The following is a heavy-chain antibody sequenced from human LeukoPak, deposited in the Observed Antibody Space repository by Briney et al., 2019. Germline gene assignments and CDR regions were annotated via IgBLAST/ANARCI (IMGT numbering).Heavy chain of an antibody. D-gene: IGHD3-16*01. CDR3: ARLSFGGLIPFDY. Sequence: PSETLSLTCTVSGGSISSYYWSWIRQPPGKGLEWIGSISYSGSTYSNPSLKSRVTISVDTSKNQVSLKLSSVTAADTAVYYCARLSFGGLIPFDYWGQGTLVTVSS. J-gene: IGHJ4*02. CDR2: ISYSGST. V-gene: IGHV4-39*01. CDR1: GGSISSYY.